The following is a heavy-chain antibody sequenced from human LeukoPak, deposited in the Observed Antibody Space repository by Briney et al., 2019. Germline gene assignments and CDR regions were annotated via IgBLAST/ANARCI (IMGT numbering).Heavy chain of an antibody. V-gene: IGHV4-34*01. CDR3: ARSPYGTYYDFLTGPFDS. J-gene: IGHJ4*02. CDR1: GGSFSGYY. Sequence: SETLSLTCAVYGGSFSGYYWSWIRQPPGKGLEWIGEINHSGSTNYNPSLKSRVTISVDTSKNQFSLKLSSVTAADTAVYYCARSPYGTYYDFLTGPFDSWGQGTLVTVSS. CDR2: INHSGST. D-gene: IGHD3-9*01.